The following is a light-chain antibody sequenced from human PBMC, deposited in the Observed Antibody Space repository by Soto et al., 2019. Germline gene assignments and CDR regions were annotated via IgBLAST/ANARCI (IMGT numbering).Light chain of an antibody. CDR2: DAS. CDR1: QSVSSY. J-gene: IGKJ5*01. V-gene: IGKV3-11*01. Sequence: EIVLTQSPATLSLSPGERATLSCRASQSVSSYLAWYQQKPGQAPRLLIYDASNRATGIPARFSGRGSGTDFTLTISSLEHEDFAVYYCQQSSNSITFGQGTRLEIK. CDR3: QQSSNSIT.